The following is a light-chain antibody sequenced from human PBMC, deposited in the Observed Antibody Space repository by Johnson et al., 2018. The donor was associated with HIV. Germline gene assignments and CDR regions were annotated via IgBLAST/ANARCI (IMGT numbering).Light chain of an antibody. Sequence: QSILTQPPSVSAAPGQRVNISCSGNISNIESYFVSWYQQLPGAAPTLLIYEDNKRPSGIPDRFAGSKSGATATLGITGLQTGDDADYYCGIWDASLSPLYVFVSGTTITVL. CDR1: ISNIESYF. V-gene: IGLV1-51*02. CDR3: GIWDASLSPLYV. CDR2: EDN. J-gene: IGLJ1*01.